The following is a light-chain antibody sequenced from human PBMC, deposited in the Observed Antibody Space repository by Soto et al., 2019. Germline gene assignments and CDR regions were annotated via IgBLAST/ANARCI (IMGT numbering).Light chain of an antibody. CDR1: QSISSF. CDR3: EQYGRSGT. V-gene: IGKV1-39*01. Sequence: DIQMTQSPPSLSASVGDRVTITCRASQSISSFFNWYQQKSGKAPTLLIYDKSSLQSGVPSRFSGSGSGTDFTLTISRLEPEDFAVYYCEQYGRSGTFGQGTKVDMK. J-gene: IGKJ1*01. CDR2: DKS.